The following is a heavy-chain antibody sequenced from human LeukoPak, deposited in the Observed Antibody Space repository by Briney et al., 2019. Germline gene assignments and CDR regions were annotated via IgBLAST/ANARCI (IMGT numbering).Heavy chain of an antibody. Sequence: GESLKISCKGSGYSFNSYWIGWVRQMPGKGLKWMGIIYPGDSDARYSPSFQGQVTISADKSISTAYLQWSSLKASDTAMYYCARQGSLLWFGELLYPFDYWGQGTLVTVSS. CDR3: ARQGSLLWFGELLYPFDY. CDR1: GYSFNSYW. D-gene: IGHD3-10*01. J-gene: IGHJ4*02. CDR2: IYPGDSDA. V-gene: IGHV5-51*01.